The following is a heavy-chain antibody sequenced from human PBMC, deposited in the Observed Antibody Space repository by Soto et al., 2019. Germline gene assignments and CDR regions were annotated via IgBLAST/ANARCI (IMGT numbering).Heavy chain of an antibody. CDR1: GGSFSGYY. Sequence: SETLSLTCAVYGGSFSGYYWSWIRQPPGKGLEWIGEINHSGSTNYNPSLKSRVTISVDTSKNQFSLKLSSVTAADTAVYYCATLREGNTPIAVAGIADYWGQGTLVT. CDR3: ATLREGNTPIAVAGIADY. J-gene: IGHJ4*02. D-gene: IGHD6-19*01. CDR2: INHSGST. V-gene: IGHV4-34*01.